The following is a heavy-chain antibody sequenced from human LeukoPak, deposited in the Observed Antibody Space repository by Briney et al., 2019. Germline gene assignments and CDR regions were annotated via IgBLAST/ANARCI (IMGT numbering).Heavy chain of an antibody. J-gene: IGHJ4*02. V-gene: IGHV1-3*01. D-gene: IGHD3-10*01. CDR2: IDAGNGDT. Sequence: ASVKVSCKASGYTFTSYAIHWVRQAPGQRLEWMGWIDAGNGDTKYSQKSQGRVAITRDTSASTAYMELSSLRSEDSAEYYCARVQRYYGSRNYYHVFLFWGQGTLITVSS. CDR1: GYTFTSYA. CDR3: ARVQRYYGSRNYYHVFLF.